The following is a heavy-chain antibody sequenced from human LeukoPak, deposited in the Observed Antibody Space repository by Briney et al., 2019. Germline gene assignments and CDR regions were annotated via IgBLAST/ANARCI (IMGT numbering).Heavy chain of an antibody. CDR1: GGSFSGYY. J-gene: IGHJ4*02. CDR2: INHSGST. D-gene: IGHD6-13*01. Sequence: KSSETLSLTCAVYGGSFSGYYWSWIRQPPGKGLEWIGEINHSGSTNYNPSLKSRVTISVDTSKNQFSLKLSSVTAADTAVHYCARGVYIAAAQYGYWGQGTLVTVSS. CDR3: ARGVYIAAAQYGY. V-gene: IGHV4-34*01.